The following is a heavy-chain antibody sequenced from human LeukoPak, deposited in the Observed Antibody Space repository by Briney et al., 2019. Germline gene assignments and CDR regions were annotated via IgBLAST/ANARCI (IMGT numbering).Heavy chain of an antibody. CDR2: ISYDGSNK. D-gene: IGHD6-13*01. CDR1: GFTFSSYS. J-gene: IGHJ4*02. V-gene: IGHV3-30*03. Sequence: PGGSLRLSCAASGFTFSSYSMNWVRQAPGKGLEGVAAISYDGSNKYYADSVKGRFTISRDNSKNTLYLQMNSLRAEDTAVYTCARDVIAGADMGGAKDYWGQGTLVTVSS. CDR3: ARDVIAGADMGGAKDY.